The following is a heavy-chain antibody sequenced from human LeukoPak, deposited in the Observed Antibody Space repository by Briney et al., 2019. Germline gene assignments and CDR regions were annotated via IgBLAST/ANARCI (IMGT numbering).Heavy chain of an antibody. CDR3: ARDPSATWFLPLYYYYGMDV. D-gene: IGHD5-24*01. V-gene: IGHV1-46*01. Sequence: ASAKVSCKASGYTFTSYYMHWVRQAPGQGLEWMGIINPSGGSTSYAQKLQGRVTMTTDTSTSTAYMELSSLRSEDTAVYYCARDPSATWFLPLYYYYGMDVWGQGTTVTVSS. CDR2: INPSGGST. J-gene: IGHJ6*02. CDR1: GYTFTSYY.